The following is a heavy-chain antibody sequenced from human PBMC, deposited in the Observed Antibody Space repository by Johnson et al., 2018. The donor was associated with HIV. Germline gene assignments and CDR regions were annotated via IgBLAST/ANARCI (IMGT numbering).Heavy chain of an antibody. CDR2: ISYDGSNK. J-gene: IGHJ3*02. V-gene: IGHV3-30-3*01. Sequence: QVQLVESGGGVVQPGRSLRLSCAASGFTFSSYAMHWVRQAPGKGLEWVAVISYDGSNKYYVDSVKGRFTISRDNAKNSLHLQMNSLRAEDTALYYCARVIGYDSSGKAFDIWGRGTMVTVSS. D-gene: IGHD3-22*01. CDR1: GFTFSSYA. CDR3: ARVIGYDSSGKAFDI.